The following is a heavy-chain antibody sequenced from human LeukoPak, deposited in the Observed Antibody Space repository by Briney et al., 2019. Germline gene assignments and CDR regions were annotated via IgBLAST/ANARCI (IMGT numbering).Heavy chain of an antibody. V-gene: IGHV4-59*01. CDR3: VRDLVATIDHYYYGMDV. Sequence: KPSETLSLTCTVSSGSISSYYWSWIRQPPGKGLEWIGHVYYNGSTNYNPSLKSRVTISVDTSKNQFSLKLSSVTAADTAVYFCVRDLVATIDHYYYGMDVWGQGTTVTVSS. J-gene: IGHJ6*02. D-gene: IGHD5-12*01. CDR2: VYYNGST. CDR1: SGSISSYY.